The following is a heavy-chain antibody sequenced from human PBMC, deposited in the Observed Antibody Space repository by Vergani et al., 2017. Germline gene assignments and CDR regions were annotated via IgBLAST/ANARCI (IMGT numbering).Heavy chain of an antibody. CDR2: ISGSGGST. V-gene: IGHV3-23*01. J-gene: IGHJ4*02. CDR1: GFTFSSYA. D-gene: IGHD4-17*01. Sequence: EVQLLESGGGLVQPGGSLRLSCAASGFTFSSYAMSWVRQAPGKGLEWVAAISGSGGSTYYADSVKGRFTISRDNSKNTLYLQMNSLRAEDTAVYYCAMFGLGRYGGYREYWGQGTLVTVSS. CDR3: AMFGLGRYGGYREY.